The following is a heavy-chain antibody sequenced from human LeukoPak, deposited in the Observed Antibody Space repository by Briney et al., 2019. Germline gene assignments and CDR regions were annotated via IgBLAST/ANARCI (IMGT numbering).Heavy chain of an antibody. Sequence: GGSLRLSCAASGFTFSSYWMHWVRQAPGEGLVWVSRISTDGTSTSYADSVKGRFTISRDNAKNTLYLQMNSLRAEDTAVYYCAGCGGDCYLPDSWGQGALVAVSS. CDR3: AGCGGDCYLPDS. D-gene: IGHD2-21*01. J-gene: IGHJ4*02. CDR2: ISTDGTST. V-gene: IGHV3-74*01. CDR1: GFTFSSYW.